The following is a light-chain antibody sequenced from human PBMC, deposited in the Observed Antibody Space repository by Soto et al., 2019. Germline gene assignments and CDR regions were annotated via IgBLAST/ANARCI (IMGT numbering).Light chain of an antibody. Sequence: EIVLTQSPGTLSLSPGERATLSCRASQSVSSSYLAWYQQKPGQAPRLLIYGASSRATGIPDRFSGSGSGTDFTLTICRLEPEDFAVYYCQQYGSSPWTFGRGTKVEIK. CDR1: QSVSSSY. CDR3: QQYGSSPWT. CDR2: GAS. J-gene: IGKJ1*01. V-gene: IGKV3-20*01.